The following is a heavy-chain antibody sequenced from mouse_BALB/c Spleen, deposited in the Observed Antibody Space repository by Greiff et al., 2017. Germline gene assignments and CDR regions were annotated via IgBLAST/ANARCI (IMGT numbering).Heavy chain of an antibody. CDR3: ARKVPYYYAMDY. CDR2: IYWDDDK. V-gene: IGHV8-12*01. Sequence: QVTLKVSGPGILQPSQTLSLTCSFSGFSLSTSGMCVSWIRQPSGKGLEWLAHIYWDDDKRYNPSLKSRLTISKDTSSNQVFLKITSVDTADTATYYCARKVPYYYAMDYWGQGTSVTVSS. CDR1: GFSLSTSGMC. J-gene: IGHJ4*01.